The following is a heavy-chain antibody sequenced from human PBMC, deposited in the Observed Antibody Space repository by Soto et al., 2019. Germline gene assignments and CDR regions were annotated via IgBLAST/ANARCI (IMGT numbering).Heavy chain of an antibody. D-gene: IGHD3-10*01. Sequence: GESLKISCNGSGYRFTSYWIGWVRQMPGKGLEWMGIIYPGDSDTRYSPSFQGQVTISADKSISTAYLQWSSLKASDTAMYYCAGGGVRGVITRTRDYYGMDVWGQGTTVTVSS. V-gene: IGHV5-51*01. CDR3: AGGGVRGVITRTRDYYGMDV. CDR2: IYPGDSDT. J-gene: IGHJ6*02. CDR1: GYRFTSYW.